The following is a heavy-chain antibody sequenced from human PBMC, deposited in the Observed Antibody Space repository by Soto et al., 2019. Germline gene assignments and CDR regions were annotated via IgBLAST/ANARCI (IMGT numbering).Heavy chain of an antibody. J-gene: IGHJ6*03. D-gene: IGHD2-15*01. CDR2: IYYSGST. CDR3: ASRGQDPYYYYYYIDV. V-gene: IGHV4-39*01. CDR1: GGSISSSSYY. Sequence: PSETLSLTCTVSGGSISSSSYYWGWIRQPPGKGLEWIGSIYYSGSTYYNPSLKSRVTISVDTSKNQFSLKLSSVTAADTAVYYCASRGQDPYYYYYYIDVRGKRTTVTVS.